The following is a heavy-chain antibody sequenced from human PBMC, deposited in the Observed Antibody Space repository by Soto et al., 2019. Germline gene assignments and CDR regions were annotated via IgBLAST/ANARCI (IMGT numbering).Heavy chain of an antibody. CDR1: GGSISSDANF. V-gene: IGHV4-31*03. CDR2: ISYTGRT. Sequence: APETLSLTCTVSGGSISSDANFWIWIRQLPGRGLEWIGYISYTGRTYYTPSLNSRLTISLDTSKNLFSLRLSAVTAADTAVYFCARGSFSSSSSWFDPWGQGTLVTVYS. D-gene: IGHD6-6*01. J-gene: IGHJ5*02. CDR3: ARGSFSSSSSWFDP.